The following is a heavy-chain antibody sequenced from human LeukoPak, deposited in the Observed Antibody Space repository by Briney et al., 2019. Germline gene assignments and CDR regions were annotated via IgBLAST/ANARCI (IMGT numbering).Heavy chain of an antibody. D-gene: IGHD3-22*01. CDR1: GFTFSSYA. J-gene: IGHJ4*02. V-gene: IGHV3-30-3*01. CDR3: ARGRYYYDSSGYYRGYYFDY. CDR2: ISYDGSNR. Sequence: GGSLRLSCAASGFTFSSYAMHWVRQAPGKGLEWVAVISYDGSNRYYADSVKGRFTISRDNSKNTLYLQMNSLRAEDTAVYYCARGRYYYDSSGYYRGYYFDYWGQGTLVTVSS.